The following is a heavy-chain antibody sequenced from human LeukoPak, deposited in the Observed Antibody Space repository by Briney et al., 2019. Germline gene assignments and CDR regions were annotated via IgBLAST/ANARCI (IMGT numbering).Heavy chain of an antibody. V-gene: IGHV3-33*01. CDR2: VWYDGSKK. CDR1: GFTFRNYG. D-gene: IGHD2-15*01. J-gene: IGHJ3*02. CDR3: ARAGVAAARGGAFDI. Sequence: GRSLRLSCAASGFTFRNYGMHWVRQAPGKGLEWVAVVWYDGSKKYYIDSVEGRFTISRDNSKDTLYLQMNSLRADDTAVYYCARAGVAAARGGAFDIWGQGTMVTVSS.